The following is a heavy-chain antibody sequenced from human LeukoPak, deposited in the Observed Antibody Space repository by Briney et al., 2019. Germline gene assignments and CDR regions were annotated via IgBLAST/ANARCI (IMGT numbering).Heavy chain of an antibody. V-gene: IGHV5-51*01. CDR3: ARRDSWSGFDY. J-gene: IGHJ4*02. Sequence: GESLKISCKGSGYSFATYWIGWVRQMPGKGLEWMGIIYPGDPDTTYSPTFQGQVTISADRSINTAYLQWSSLKASDTAIYYCARRDSWSGFDYWGQGTLVTVSS. CDR2: IYPGDPDT. CDR1: GYSFATYW. D-gene: IGHD6-13*01.